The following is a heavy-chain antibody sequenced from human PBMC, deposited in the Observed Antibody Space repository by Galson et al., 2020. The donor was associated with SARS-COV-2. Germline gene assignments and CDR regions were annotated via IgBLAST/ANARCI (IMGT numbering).Heavy chain of an antibody. CDR1: GGSLSSSSYY. CDR2: LCYSGST. Sequence: SETLSLTCTVSGGSLSSSSYYWRWIRQPPGKGLEWHGRLCYSGSTYYNPSLKSRVTISVDTSKNQFSLKLSSVTAADTAVYYCARLDPSEMATINWDFDYWGQGTLVTGSS. J-gene: IGHJ4*02. CDR3: ARLDPSEMATINWDFDY. D-gene: IGHD1-1*01. V-gene: IGHV4-39*01.